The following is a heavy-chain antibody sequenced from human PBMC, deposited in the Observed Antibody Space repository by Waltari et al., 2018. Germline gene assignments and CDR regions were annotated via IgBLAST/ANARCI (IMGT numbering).Heavy chain of an antibody. V-gene: IGHV3-15*01. J-gene: IGHJ6*02. D-gene: IGHD2-2*01. CDR2: IKSQTDGGTT. CDR1: GFTFSNAW. Sequence: EVQLVESGGGLVKPGGSLRLSCAASGFTFSNAWMSWVRQAPGKGLEWVGRIKSQTDGGTTDYAAPVKGRFTISRDDSKNTLYLQMNSLKTEDTAVYYCTTEREDIVVVPAAPDYYYYYGMDVWGQGTTVTVSS. CDR3: TTEREDIVVVPAAPDYYYYYGMDV.